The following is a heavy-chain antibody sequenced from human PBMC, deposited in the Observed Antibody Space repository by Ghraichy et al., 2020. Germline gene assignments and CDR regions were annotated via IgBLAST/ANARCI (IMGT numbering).Heavy chain of an antibody. Sequence: GESLNISCAASGFTFTSYSMSWVRQAPTKGLEWVSSINGNGAKINYADSVKGRFTISRDNSKNTLYLQMNSLRADDTAVYYCAKDAVTANGRWDGFDIWAKGQRSPSLQ. CDR3: AKDAVTANGRWDGFDI. V-gene: IGHV3-23*01. D-gene: IGHD2-21*02. CDR1: GFTFTSYS. J-gene: IGHJ3*02. CDR2: INGNGAKI.